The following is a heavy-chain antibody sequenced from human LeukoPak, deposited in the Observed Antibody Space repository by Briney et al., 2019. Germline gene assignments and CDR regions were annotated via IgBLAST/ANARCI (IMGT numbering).Heavy chain of an antibody. V-gene: IGHV1-3*01. CDR2: INAGNGNT. D-gene: IGHD3-10*01. CDR3: ACPYYYGSGSYSYSFDY. CDR1: GYTFTSYG. J-gene: IGHJ4*02. Sequence: ASVKVSCKASGYTFTSYGISWVRQAPGQRLEWMGWINAGNGNTKYSQKFQGRVTITRDTSASTAYMELSSLRSEDTAVYYCACPYYYGSGSYSYSFDYWGQGTLVTVSS.